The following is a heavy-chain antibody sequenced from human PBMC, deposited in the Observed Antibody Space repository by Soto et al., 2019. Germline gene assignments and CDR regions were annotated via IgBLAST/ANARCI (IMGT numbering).Heavy chain of an antibody. D-gene: IGHD5-18*01. J-gene: IGHJ4*02. CDR2: IYPGDSDT. V-gene: IGHV5-51*01. CDR1: GYSFTSYW. CDR3: ARAGRDSYGIEFGYYFDY. Sequence: PGESLKISCKGSGYSFTSYWIGWVRQMPGKGLEWMGIIYPGDSDTRYSPSFQGQVTISADKSISTAYLQWSSLKASDTAMYYCARAGRDSYGIEFGYYFDYWGQGTLVTVSS.